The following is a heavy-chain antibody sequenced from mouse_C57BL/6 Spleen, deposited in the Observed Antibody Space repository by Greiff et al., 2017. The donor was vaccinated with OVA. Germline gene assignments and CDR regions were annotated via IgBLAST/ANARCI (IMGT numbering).Heavy chain of an antibody. CDR1: GYAFTNYL. Sequence: VQLQESGAELVRPGTSVKVSCKASGYAFTNYLIEWVKQRPGQGLEWIGVINPGSGGTNYNEKFKGKATLTADKSSSTAYMQLSSLTSEDSAVYFCARRGLYYYAMDYWGQGTSVTVSS. CDR2: INPGSGGT. CDR3: ARRGLYYYAMDY. V-gene: IGHV1-54*01. J-gene: IGHJ4*01.